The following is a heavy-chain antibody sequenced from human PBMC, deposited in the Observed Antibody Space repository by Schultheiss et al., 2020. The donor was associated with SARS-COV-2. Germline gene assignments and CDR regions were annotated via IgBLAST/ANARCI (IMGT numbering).Heavy chain of an antibody. V-gene: IGHV3-64D*06. CDR1: GFTFSNAW. CDR2: ISSNGGST. D-gene: IGHD1-14*01. J-gene: IGHJ3*02. Sequence: GGSLRLSCAASGFTFSNAWMSWVRQAPGKGLEYVSAISSNGGSTYYADSVKGRFTISRDNSKNTLYLQMSSLRAEDTAVYYCVKEVSGPYDAFDIWGQGTMVTVSS. CDR3: VKEVSGPYDAFDI.